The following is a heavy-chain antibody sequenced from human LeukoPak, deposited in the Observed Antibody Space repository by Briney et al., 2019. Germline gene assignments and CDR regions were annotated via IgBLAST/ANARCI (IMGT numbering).Heavy chain of an antibody. CDR2: INPNTGGT. J-gene: IGHJ5*02. D-gene: IGHD3-22*01. Sequence: ASVKVSCKASGYNFTDYYMHWVRQAPGQGLEWMGWINPNTGGTNLAQKFQGRVTMTEDTSTDTAYMELSSLRSEDTAVYYCATDPEVVVPAWGQGTLVTVSS. CDR3: ATDPEVVVPA. V-gene: IGHV1-2*02. CDR1: GYNFTDYY.